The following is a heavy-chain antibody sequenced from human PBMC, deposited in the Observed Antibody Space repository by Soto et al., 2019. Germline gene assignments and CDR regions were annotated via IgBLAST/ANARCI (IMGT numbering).Heavy chain of an antibody. V-gene: IGHV2-5*02. CDR2: IYWDDDK. CDR1: GFSLSTSGVG. Sequence: QITLKESGPTLVKPTQTLTLTCTFSGFSLSTSGVGVGWIRQPPGKALEWLALIYWDDDKRDSPFVKSRLTNTKDTSKNQVVLKRTNMDPVDTATYYCAHSPYSSSSYYFDYWGQGTLVTVSS. D-gene: IGHD6-6*01. J-gene: IGHJ4*02. CDR3: AHSPYSSSSYYFDY.